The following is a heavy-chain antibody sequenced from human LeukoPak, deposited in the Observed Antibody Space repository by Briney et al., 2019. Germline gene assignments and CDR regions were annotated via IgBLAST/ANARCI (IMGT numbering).Heavy chain of an antibody. CDR2: ISSNGGST. V-gene: IGHV3-64*01. Sequence: GGSLRLSCAASGFTFSSYAMDWVRQAPGKGLEYVSAISSNGGSTYYANSVKGRFTISRDNSKNTLYLQMGSLRAEVMAVYYCARGSGDYWGQGTLVTVSS. CDR3: ARGSGDY. CDR1: GFTFSSYA. D-gene: IGHD1-26*01. J-gene: IGHJ4*02.